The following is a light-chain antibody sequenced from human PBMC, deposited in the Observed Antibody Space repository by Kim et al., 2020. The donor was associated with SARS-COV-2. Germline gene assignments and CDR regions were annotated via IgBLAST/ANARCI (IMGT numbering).Light chain of an antibody. J-gene: IGLJ1*01. CDR2: DVS. CDR1: SSDVI. Sequence: GSPGQSVTISCTGSSSDVIVSWYQHHPGKAPKLIIYDVSKRPSGAPDRFSGSKSGDTASLTVSGLQAEDEADYYCCSYAGRYTYVFGTGTQLTVL. CDR3: CSYAGRYTYV. V-gene: IGLV2-11*01.